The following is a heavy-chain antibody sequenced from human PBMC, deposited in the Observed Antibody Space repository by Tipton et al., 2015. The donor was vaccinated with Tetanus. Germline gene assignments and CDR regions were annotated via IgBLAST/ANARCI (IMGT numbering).Heavy chain of an antibody. D-gene: IGHD6-19*01. CDR1: GFTLSRYT. V-gene: IGHV3-53*01. CDR2: IYAGGDT. J-gene: IGHJ4*02. Sequence: SLRLSCAASGFTLSRYTLNWVRQAPGKGLEWVSVIYAGGDTYYADSVKGRFTISRDNSKNTVYLQMNSLRAEDTAVYYCAKDGGYSSGWYVGYWGQGTLVTVSS. CDR3: AKDGGYSSGWYVGY.